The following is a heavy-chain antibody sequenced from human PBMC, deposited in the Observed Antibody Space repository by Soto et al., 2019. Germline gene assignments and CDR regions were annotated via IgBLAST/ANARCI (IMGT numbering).Heavy chain of an antibody. CDR1: GGSISSSSYY. D-gene: IGHD6-6*01. V-gene: IGHV4-39*01. CDR2: IYYSGST. J-gene: IGHJ6*03. Sequence: QLQLQESGPGLVKPSETLSLTCTVSGGSISSSSYYWGWIRQPPGKGLEWIGRIYYSGSTYYNPSLKCRVTISVDTSKYQFSLKQSSVSAADTAVYYCARHVVAARPLYYYYFYMDVWGKGTTVTVSS. CDR3: ARHVVAARPLYYYYFYMDV.